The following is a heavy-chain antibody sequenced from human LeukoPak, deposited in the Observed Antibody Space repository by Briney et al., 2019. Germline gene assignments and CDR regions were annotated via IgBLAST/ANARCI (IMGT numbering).Heavy chain of an antibody. CDR1: GGSISSYY. D-gene: IGHD3-10*01. Sequence: PSETLSLTCTVSGGSISSYYWSWIRQPPGKGLEWIGYIYYSGSTNYNPSLKSRVTISVDTSKNQFSLKLSSVTAADTAVYYCAREVYYGSGSYYNDYHYYYMDVWGKGTTVTVSS. CDR3: AREVYYGSGSYYNDYHYYYMDV. J-gene: IGHJ6*03. CDR2: IYYSGST. V-gene: IGHV4-59*01.